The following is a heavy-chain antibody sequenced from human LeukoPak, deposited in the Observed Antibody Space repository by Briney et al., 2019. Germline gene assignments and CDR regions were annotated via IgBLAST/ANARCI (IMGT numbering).Heavy chain of an antibody. CDR1: GFTVSGNY. CDR3: ARGHPSSWYTSYYYYMDV. J-gene: IGHJ6*03. CDR2: IYSGGST. Sequence: PGGSLRLSCAASGFTVSGNYMSWVRQAPGKGLEWVSVIYSGGSTYYADSVKGRFTISRDNSKNTLYLQMNSLRAEDTAVYYCARGHPSSWYTSYYYYMDVWGKGTTVTISS. V-gene: IGHV3-66*01. D-gene: IGHD6-13*01.